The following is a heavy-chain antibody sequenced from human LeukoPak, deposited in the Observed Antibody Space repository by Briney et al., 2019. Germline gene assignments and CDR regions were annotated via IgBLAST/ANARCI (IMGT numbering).Heavy chain of an antibody. D-gene: IGHD4-23*01. Sequence: ASVKVSCKASGYTFTTYGIDWVRQAPGQGLEWMGWISPYNGDTNYAQNLQGRVTMTTDTSTRTAYMELRSLRSDDTAVYYCARPLPYGGVIGAFDIWGQGTVVTVSS. CDR2: ISPYNGDT. CDR1: GYTFTTYG. J-gene: IGHJ3*02. CDR3: ARPLPYGGVIGAFDI. V-gene: IGHV1-18*04.